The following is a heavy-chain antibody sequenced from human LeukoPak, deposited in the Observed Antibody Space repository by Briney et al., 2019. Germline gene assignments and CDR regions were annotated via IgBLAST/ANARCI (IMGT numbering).Heavy chain of an antibody. CDR3: ARDQGYCSGGSCYFDY. D-gene: IGHD2-15*01. V-gene: IGHV3-30*02. CDR2: IRYDGSNK. CDR1: GFTFSSYG. Sequence: GGSLRLSCAASGFTFSSYGMHWLRQAPGKGLEGVAYIRYDGSNKYYADYVKGRFTISRDNSKNTLYLQMNSLRAEDTAVYYCARDQGYCSGGSCYFDYWGQGTLVTVSS. J-gene: IGHJ4*02.